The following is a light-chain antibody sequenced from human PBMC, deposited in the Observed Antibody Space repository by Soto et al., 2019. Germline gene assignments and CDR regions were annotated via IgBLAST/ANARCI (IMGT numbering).Light chain of an antibody. Sequence: QSALTQPASVSGSPGQSITISCTGTSNDVGSYNLVSWYQQHPGKAPKLMIYEGSKRPSGVSNRFSGSKSGNTASLTISGLQAEDEADYYCCSYAGSSTDVFGTGTKLTVL. CDR1: SNDVGSYNL. J-gene: IGLJ1*01. V-gene: IGLV2-23*01. CDR2: EGS. CDR3: CSYAGSSTDV.